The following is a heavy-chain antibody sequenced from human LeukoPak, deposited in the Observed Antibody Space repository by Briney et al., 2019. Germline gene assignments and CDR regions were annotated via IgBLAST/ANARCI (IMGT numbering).Heavy chain of an antibody. CDR1: GFSFSTYS. CDR3: ARVAEAAAFDS. V-gene: IGHV3-21*06. D-gene: IGHD6-13*01. Sequence: GGSLRLSCAASGFSFSTYSMDWVRQAPGKGLEWVSSISRNSRYIYYADSMRGRFTISRDNAKNSLYLQMNSLKPEDTAVYYCARVAEAAAFDSWGQGTLVTVSS. CDR2: ISRNSRYI. J-gene: IGHJ4*02.